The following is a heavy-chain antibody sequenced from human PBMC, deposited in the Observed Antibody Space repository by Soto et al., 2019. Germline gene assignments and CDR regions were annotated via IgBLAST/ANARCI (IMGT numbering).Heavy chain of an antibody. CDR2: IYYSGST. Sequence: SETLSLTCTVSGGSISSGVYYWSWIRQHPGKGLEWIGYIYYSGSTYYNPSLKSRVTISVDTSKNQFSLKLSSVTAADTAVYYCARVLRFLEWSGHDYFDYWGQGTLVTVSS. D-gene: IGHD3-3*01. V-gene: IGHV4-31*03. CDR1: GGSISSGVYY. CDR3: ARVLRFLEWSGHDYFDY. J-gene: IGHJ4*02.